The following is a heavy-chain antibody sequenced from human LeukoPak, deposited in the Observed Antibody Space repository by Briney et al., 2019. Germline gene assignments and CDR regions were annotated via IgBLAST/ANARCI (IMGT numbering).Heavy chain of an antibody. V-gene: IGHV1-24*01. CDR2: FYPENGET. J-gene: IGHJ4*02. CDR1: GYTLTELS. Sequence: ASVTVSCKVSGYTLTELSMHWVRQAPGKGSEWMGGFYPENGETIYAQKFQGRVTMTEDTSTDTAYMELSSLRSEDTAVYYCATLTMVRGVRSDYWGQGTLVTVSS. D-gene: IGHD3-10*01. CDR3: ATLTMVRGVRSDY.